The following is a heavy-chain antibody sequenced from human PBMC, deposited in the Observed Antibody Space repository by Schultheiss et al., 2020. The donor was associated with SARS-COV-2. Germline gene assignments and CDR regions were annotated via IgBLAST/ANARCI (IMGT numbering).Heavy chain of an antibody. J-gene: IGHJ2*01. Sequence: ASVKVSCKPSGYTFTAYYMHWVRQAPGQGLEWMGWINPNSGGTNYAQKFQGRVTMTRDTSISTAYMELSRLRSDDTAVYYCARAPEYQLFWYFDLWGRGTLVTVSS. CDR1: GYTFTAYY. D-gene: IGHD2-2*01. CDR2: INPNSGGT. V-gene: IGHV1-2*02. CDR3: ARAPEYQLFWYFDL.